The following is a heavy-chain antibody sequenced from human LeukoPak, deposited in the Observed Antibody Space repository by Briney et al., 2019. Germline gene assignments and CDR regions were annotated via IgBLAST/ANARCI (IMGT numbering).Heavy chain of an antibody. D-gene: IGHD6-13*01. J-gene: IGHJ6*03. CDR3: ATVYIATKTYYYYYMDV. CDR1: GGPFSSYA. CDR2: IIPIFGTA. V-gene: IGHV1-69*06. Sequence: SVKVSCKASGGPFSSYAISWVRQAPGQGLEWRGGIIPIFGTANYAQKFQARVTITADKSTSTAYMELSSLRSEDTAVYYCATVYIATKTYYYYYMDVWGKGTTVTVSS.